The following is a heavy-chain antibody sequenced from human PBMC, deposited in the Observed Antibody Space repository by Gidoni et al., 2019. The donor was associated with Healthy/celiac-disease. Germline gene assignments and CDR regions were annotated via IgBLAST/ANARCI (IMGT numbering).Heavy chain of an antibody. J-gene: IGHJ6*02. D-gene: IGHD3-10*01. CDR3: AKANALARGVRGVMGDYYGMDV. CDR2: ISWNSGSI. Sequence: EVQLVESGGGLVQPGRSLRLSCAASGFTFDDYAMHWVRQAPGKGLEWVSGISWNSGSIGYADSVKGRFTISRDNAKNSLYLQMNSLRAEDTALYYCAKANALARGVRGVMGDYYGMDVWGQGTTVTVSS. CDR1: GFTFDDYA. V-gene: IGHV3-9*01.